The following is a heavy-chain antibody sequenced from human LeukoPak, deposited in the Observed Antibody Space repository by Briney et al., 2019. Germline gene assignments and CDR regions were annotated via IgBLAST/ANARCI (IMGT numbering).Heavy chain of an antibody. Sequence: GGSLRLSCAASGFTFSSYAMHWVRRAPGKGLEWVAVISYDGSNKYYADSVKGRFTISRDNSKNTLYLQMNSLRAEDTAVYYCARDPGYSYGIDYWGQGTLVTVSS. CDR1: GFTFSSYA. J-gene: IGHJ4*02. D-gene: IGHD5-18*01. V-gene: IGHV3-30-3*01. CDR2: ISYDGSNK. CDR3: ARDPGYSYGIDY.